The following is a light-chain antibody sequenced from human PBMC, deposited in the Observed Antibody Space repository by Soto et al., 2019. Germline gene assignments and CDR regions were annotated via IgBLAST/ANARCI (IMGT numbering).Light chain of an antibody. Sequence: QTVVTQPPPVSGAPGQRVTISCTGSSSNIGAGYDVHWYQQLPGTAPKLLIYHNSNRPSGVPDRFSGSKSGTSASLAITGLQAEDEADYYCQSYDSSLSGSRVFGTGTKLTVL. CDR3: QSYDSSLSGSRV. V-gene: IGLV1-40*01. J-gene: IGLJ1*01. CDR1: SSNIGAGYD. CDR2: HNS.